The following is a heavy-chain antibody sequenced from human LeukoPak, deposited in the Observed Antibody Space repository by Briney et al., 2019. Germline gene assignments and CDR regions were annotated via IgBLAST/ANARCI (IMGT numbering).Heavy chain of an antibody. D-gene: IGHD3-10*02. CDR2: ISSSGSTV. Sequence: GGSLRLSCAASGFTFSSYEMNWVRQAPGKGLEWVSYISSSGSTVYYADSVKGRFTISRDNAKNSLYLQMNSPRAEDTAVYYCAELGITMIGGVWGKGTTVTISS. J-gene: IGHJ6*04. CDR1: GFTFSSYE. V-gene: IGHV3-48*03. CDR3: AELGITMIGGV.